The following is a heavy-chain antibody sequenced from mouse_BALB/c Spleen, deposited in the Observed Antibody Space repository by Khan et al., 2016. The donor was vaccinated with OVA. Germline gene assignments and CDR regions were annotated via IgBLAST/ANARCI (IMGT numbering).Heavy chain of an antibody. CDR2: IDPENGNT. CDR1: GFNIKDYY. Sequence: VQLKESGAELVRPGALVKLSCKASGFNIKDYYMYWVKQRPEEGLEWIGWIDPENGNTIYDPRFQDKASITADTPSNTAYLQLSSLTSEDTAVYYCVRRGYGNYWFAYWGQGTLVTVSA. J-gene: IGHJ3*01. V-gene: IGHV14-1*02. D-gene: IGHD2-1*01. CDR3: VRRGYGNYWFAY.